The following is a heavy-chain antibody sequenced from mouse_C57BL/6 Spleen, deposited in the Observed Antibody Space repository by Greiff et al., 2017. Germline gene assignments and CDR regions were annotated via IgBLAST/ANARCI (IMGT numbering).Heavy chain of an antibody. Sequence: QVQLKESGAELARPGASVKLSCKASGYTFTSYGISWVKQRTGQGLEWIGEIYPRSGNTYYNEKFKGKATLTADKSSSTAYMELRSLTSEDSAVYFCARDIYDCYYVYYAMDYWGQGTSVTVSS. J-gene: IGHJ4*01. CDR3: ARDIYDCYYVYYAMDY. CDR2: IYPRSGNT. D-gene: IGHD2-3*01. CDR1: GYTFTSYG. V-gene: IGHV1-81*01.